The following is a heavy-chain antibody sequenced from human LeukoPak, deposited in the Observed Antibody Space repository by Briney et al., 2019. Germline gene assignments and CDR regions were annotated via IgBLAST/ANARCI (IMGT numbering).Heavy chain of an antibody. V-gene: IGHV1-8*03. CDR2: MNPNSGNT. J-gene: IGHJ6*03. CDR3: ARVRLGTYYMDV. CDR1: GYTFTSYD. Sequence: ASVKVSCKASGYTFTSYDINWVRQATGQGLEWMGWMNPNSGNTGYAQKFQGRVTITRNTSISTAYMELSSLRSEDTAVYYCARVRLGTYYMDVWGKGTTVTVSS. D-gene: IGHD7-27*01.